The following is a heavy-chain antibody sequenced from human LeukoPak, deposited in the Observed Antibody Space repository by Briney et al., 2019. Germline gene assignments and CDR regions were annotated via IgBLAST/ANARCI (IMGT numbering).Heavy chain of an antibody. D-gene: IGHD3-22*01. Sequence: KSSETLSLTCAVYGGSFSGYYWSWIRQPPGKGLEWIGEINHSGSTNYNPSLKSRVTISVDTSKNQLSLKLSSVTAADTAVYYCASLGYYDSSGYYSNDYWGQGTLVTVSS. V-gene: IGHV4-34*01. CDR3: ASLGYYDSSGYYSNDY. J-gene: IGHJ4*02. CDR2: INHSGST. CDR1: GGSFSGYY.